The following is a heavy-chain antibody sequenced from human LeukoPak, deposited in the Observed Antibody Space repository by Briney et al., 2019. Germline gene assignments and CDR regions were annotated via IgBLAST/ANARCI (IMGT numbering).Heavy chain of an antibody. CDR1: GGAFNNSA. D-gene: IGHD6-13*01. Sequence: GASVKVSCKASGGAFNNSAINWVPQAPGQGREWMGGTVPIFGTANYAQKFQGRVTITADESTSTAYMELSSLRSDDTAIYYCARDHRLQLENWFDPWGQGTLVTVSS. CDR2: TVPIFGTA. J-gene: IGHJ5*02. V-gene: IGHV1-69*13. CDR3: ARDHRLQLENWFDP.